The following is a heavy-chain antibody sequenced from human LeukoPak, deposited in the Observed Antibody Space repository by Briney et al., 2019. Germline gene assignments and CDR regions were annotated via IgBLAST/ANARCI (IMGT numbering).Heavy chain of an antibody. CDR3: ARGRERFGELDNYYYYYMDV. CDR2: INAGNGNT. CDR1: GYTFTSYA. D-gene: IGHD3-10*01. J-gene: IGHJ6*03. V-gene: IGHV1-3*03. Sequence: GASVKVSCKASGYTFTSYAMHWVRQAPGQRLEWMGWINAGNGNTKYSQEFQGRVTITRDTSASTAYMELSSLRSEDMAVYYCARGRERFGELDNYYYYYMDVWGKGTTVTVSS.